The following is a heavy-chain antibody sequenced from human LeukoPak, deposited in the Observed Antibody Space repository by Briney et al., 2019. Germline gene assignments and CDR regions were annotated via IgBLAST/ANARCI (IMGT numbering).Heavy chain of an antibody. CDR1: GFTFSSSV. Sequence: SGGSLRLSCAASGFTFSSSVMTWVRQAPGKGLEWVSAISGSGGSTYYADSVKGRFTISRDNSKNTLYLQMNSLRAEDTAVYYCAKAADIVVVPAAIRIHWYFDLWGRGTLVTVSS. J-gene: IGHJ2*01. D-gene: IGHD2-2*02. CDR2: ISGSGGST. CDR3: AKAADIVVVPAAIRIHWYFDL. V-gene: IGHV3-23*01.